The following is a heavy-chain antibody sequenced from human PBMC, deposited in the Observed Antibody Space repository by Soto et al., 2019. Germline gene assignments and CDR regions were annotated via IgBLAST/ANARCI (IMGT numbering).Heavy chain of an antibody. Sequence: GESLKISCQGSGYSFTSYWISWVRQMPGKGLEWMGRIDPSDSYTNYSPSFQGHVTISADKSISTAYLQWSSLKASDTAMYYCARGSCSSTSCYGYDAFDIWGQGTMVTVSS. CDR3: ARGSCSSTSCYGYDAFDI. CDR1: GYSFTSYW. CDR2: IDPSDSYT. J-gene: IGHJ3*02. V-gene: IGHV5-10-1*01. D-gene: IGHD2-2*01.